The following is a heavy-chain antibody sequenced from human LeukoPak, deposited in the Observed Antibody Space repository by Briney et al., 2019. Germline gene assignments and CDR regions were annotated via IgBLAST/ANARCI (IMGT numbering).Heavy chain of an antibody. V-gene: IGHV3-23*01. CDR3: ARWDYGPVGVLQAGVLDV. CDR2: ISGSGGST. J-gene: IGHJ6*04. CDR1: GFTFSTYG. Sequence: PGGSLRLSCTASGFTFSTYGMNWVRQAPGKGLEWVSAISGSGGSTYYADSVKGRFTISRDNSKNTLYLQMNSLRAEDTAVYYCARWDYGPVGVLQAGVLDVWGKGTTVTVSS. D-gene: IGHD2-2*01.